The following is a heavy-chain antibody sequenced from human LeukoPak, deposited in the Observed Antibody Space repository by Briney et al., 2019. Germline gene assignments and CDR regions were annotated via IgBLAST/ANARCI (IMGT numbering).Heavy chain of an antibody. D-gene: IGHD3-10*01. CDR2: ISGRGGST. J-gene: IGHJ4*02. CDR3: AKDVFTMVRGVLEY. CDR1: GFTFSSYA. V-gene: IGHV3-23*01. Sequence: GGSLRLSCAASGFTFSSYAMSWVRQAPGKGLEWVSAISGRGGSTYYADSVKGRFTISRDNAKNSLYLQMNSLRAEDTALYYCAKDVFTMVRGVLEYWGQGTLVTVSS.